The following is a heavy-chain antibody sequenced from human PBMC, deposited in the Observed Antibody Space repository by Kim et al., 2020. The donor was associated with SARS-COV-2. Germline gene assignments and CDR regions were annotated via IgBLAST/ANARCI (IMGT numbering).Heavy chain of an antibody. J-gene: IGHJ4*02. Sequence: NYAQTFQGRVTITADESTSTAYMELSSLRSEDTAVYYCARAGEWAARLDYWGQGTLVTVSS. V-gene: IGHV1-69*01. D-gene: IGHD3-10*01. CDR3: ARAGEWAARLDY.